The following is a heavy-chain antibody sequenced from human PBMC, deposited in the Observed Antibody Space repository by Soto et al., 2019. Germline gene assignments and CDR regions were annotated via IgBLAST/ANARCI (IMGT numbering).Heavy chain of an antibody. D-gene: IGHD3-10*01. CDR1: GFTFRDHA. V-gene: IGHV3-23*01. Sequence: EVQLLESGGGLVQPGGSLRLSCEASGFTFRDHAMTWVRQAPGQGLEYVSSITNSGSYTFYADSVKGRFTISRDNSKNTLYLQMNSLPAEDTALYSCAKDVLDRGAESWGQGTLVTVSS. J-gene: IGHJ5*02. CDR3: AKDVLDRGAES. CDR2: ITNSGSYT.